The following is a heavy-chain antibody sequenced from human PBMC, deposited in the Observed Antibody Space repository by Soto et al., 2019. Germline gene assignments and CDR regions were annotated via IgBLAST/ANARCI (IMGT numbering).Heavy chain of an antibody. Sequence: QVQLVQSGAEVKKPGSSVKVSCKASGGTFSSYAISWVRQAPGQGLEWMGGIIPIFGTANYAQKFQGRVTITADESTSTAYMELSSLRSEDTAVYYCARDLEMATIIYYYGMDVWGQGTTVTVSS. CDR2: IIPIFGTA. D-gene: IGHD5-12*01. CDR3: ARDLEMATIIYYYGMDV. CDR1: GGTFSSYA. V-gene: IGHV1-69*01. J-gene: IGHJ6*02.